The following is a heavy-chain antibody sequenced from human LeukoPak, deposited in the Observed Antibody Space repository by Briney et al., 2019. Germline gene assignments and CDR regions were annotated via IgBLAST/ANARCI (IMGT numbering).Heavy chain of an antibody. D-gene: IGHD2-2*03. CDR3: ARGRLPYGYFDS. V-gene: IGHV1-18*01. CDR2: ISAYNGDT. CDR1: GYTFTVYG. J-gene: IGHJ4*01. Sequence: ASVRVSCKASGYTFTVYGLSWVRQAPGQGLEWMGWISAYNGDTKYAEKFQDRLTVTTDASTNTTYMELGSLRSDDTAVFYCARGRLPYGYFDSWGQGTLVTVSS.